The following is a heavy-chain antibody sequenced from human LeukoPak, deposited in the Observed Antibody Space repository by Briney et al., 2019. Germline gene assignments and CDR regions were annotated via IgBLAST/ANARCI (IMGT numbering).Heavy chain of an antibody. CDR2: IKQDGSEK. J-gene: IGHJ4*02. Sequence: PGGSLRLSCAASGFTFRIYGMNWVRQVPGQGLEWVANIKQDGSEKFYVASVKGRFTISRDNGKSSLYLQMNSLRAEDTALYYCATSYDMGWLIGYWGQGTLVTVSS. CDR3: ATSYDMGWLIGY. CDR1: GFTFRIYG. V-gene: IGHV3-7*03. D-gene: IGHD3/OR15-3a*01.